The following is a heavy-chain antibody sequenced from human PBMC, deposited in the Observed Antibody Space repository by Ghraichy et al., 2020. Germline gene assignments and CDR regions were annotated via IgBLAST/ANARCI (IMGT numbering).Heavy chain of an antibody. Sequence: SETLSLTCTVSGGSISSYYWSWIRQPPGKGLEWIGYIYYSGSTNYNPSLKSRVTISVDTSKNQFSLKLSSVTAADTAVYYCARDRGWRANIMGYYYGMDVWGQGTTVTVSS. J-gene: IGHJ6*02. CDR2: IYYSGST. CDR3: ARDRGWRANIMGYYYGMDV. CDR1: GGSISSYY. V-gene: IGHV4-59*01. D-gene: IGHD3-16*01.